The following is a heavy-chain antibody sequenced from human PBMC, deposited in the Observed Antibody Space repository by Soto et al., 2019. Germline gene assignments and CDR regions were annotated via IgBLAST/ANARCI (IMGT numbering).Heavy chain of an antibody. CDR3: ARDAVPYNGRWDWFDP. V-gene: IGHV3-23*01. Sequence: DVQLLESGGGLVQPGGSLRLSCAASGFTFSDYAMNWGRQAPGKGLEWVSSIGGTGGDTYYADSVKGRFTVSRDNSKNIRYLHINSLRAEDTAIYYCARDAVPYNGRWDWFDPWGQGTLVIVSS. CDR1: GFTFSDYA. D-gene: IGHD1-20*01. J-gene: IGHJ5*02. CDR2: IGGTGGDT.